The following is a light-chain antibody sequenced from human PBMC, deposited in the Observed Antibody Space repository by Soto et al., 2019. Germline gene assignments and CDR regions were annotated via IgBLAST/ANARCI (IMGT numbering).Light chain of an antibody. CDR2: HAS. V-gene: IGKV1-5*01. CDR1: QGISNW. Sequence: IQMTQSPSTLSASIGDTVNVDFRASQGISNWLAWYQQKPGKAPKLLIFHASSLESGVPSRFSGSGSGTEFTLTISSLQSDDFATYYCQQYSSYPTFGQGTKVDIK. J-gene: IGKJ1*01. CDR3: QQYSSYPT.